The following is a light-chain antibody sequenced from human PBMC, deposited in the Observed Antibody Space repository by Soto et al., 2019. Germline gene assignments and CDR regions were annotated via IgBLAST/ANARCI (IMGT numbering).Light chain of an antibody. J-gene: IGLJ1*01. CDR2: DVS. V-gene: IGLV2-14*01. Sequence: QSVLTQPASVSGSPVHSITITCTGTSSDVGGYNYVSWYQQHPGKAPKLMIYDVSNRPSGVSNRFSGSKSGNTASLTISGLQAEDEADYYCSSYTSSSTRVFGTGTKVTVL. CDR3: SSYTSSSTRV. CDR1: SSDVGGYNY.